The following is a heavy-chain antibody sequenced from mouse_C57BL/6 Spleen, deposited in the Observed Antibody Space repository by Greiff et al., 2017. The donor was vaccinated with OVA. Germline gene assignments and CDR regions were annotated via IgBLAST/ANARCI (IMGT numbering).Heavy chain of an antibody. V-gene: IGHV1-59*01. CDR3: ARSGDGSYAMDY. Sequence: VQLQQPGAELVRPGTSVKLSCKASGYTFTSYWMHWVKQRPGQGLEWIGVIDPSDSYTNYNQKFKGKATLTVDTSSSTAYMQLSSLTSEDSAVYYCARSGDGSYAMDYWGQGTSVTVSS. D-gene: IGHD2-3*01. CDR1: GYTFTSYW. CDR2: IDPSDSYT. J-gene: IGHJ4*01.